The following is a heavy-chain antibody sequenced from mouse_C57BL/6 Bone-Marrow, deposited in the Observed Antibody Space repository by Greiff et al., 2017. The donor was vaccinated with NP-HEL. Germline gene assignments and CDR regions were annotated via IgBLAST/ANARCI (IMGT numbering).Heavy chain of an antibody. D-gene: IGHD2-4*01. CDR1: GFTFSSYA. Sequence: EVMLVESGEGLVKPGGSLKLSCAASGFTFSSYAMSWVRQTPEKRLEWVAYISSGGDYIYYADTVKGRFTISRDNARNTLYLQMSSLKSEDTAMYYCTRDLFRDYDIDAMDYWGKGTSVTVSS. CDR3: TRDLFRDYDIDAMDY. V-gene: IGHV5-9-1*02. J-gene: IGHJ4*01. CDR2: ISSGGDYI.